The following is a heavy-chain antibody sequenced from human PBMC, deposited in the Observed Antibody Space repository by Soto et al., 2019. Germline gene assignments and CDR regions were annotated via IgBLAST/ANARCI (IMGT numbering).Heavy chain of an antibody. V-gene: IGHV4-31*03. CDR1: GGSISSIGHY. CDR2: IYYTGNT. D-gene: IGHD6-19*01. J-gene: IGHJ4*02. Sequence: SETLSLTCTVSGGSISSIGHYWTWIRQHPGKGLEWIAYIYYTGNTYYNPSLKSRLSISVDTSKNQFSLKLRSVTAADTAVYYCAREQWGFDSWGQGTLVTVSS. CDR3: AREQWGFDS.